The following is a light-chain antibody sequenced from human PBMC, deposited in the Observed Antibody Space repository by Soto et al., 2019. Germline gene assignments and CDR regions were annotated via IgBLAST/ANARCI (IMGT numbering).Light chain of an antibody. Sequence: QSALTQPPSASGSPGQSVIISCTGTKNDIGVYAFVSWYQHHPGKAPRLIIYEVVQRPSGVPDRFSGSKSGNTASLTVSGLQAADEADFFCKSYAGSNTYVFGSGTKLTVL. CDR1: KNDIGVYAF. J-gene: IGLJ1*01. CDR2: EVV. CDR3: KSYAGSNTYV. V-gene: IGLV2-8*01.